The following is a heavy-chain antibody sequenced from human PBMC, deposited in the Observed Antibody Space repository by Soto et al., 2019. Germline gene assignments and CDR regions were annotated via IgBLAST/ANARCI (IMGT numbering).Heavy chain of an antibody. CDR2: ISWSGATI. J-gene: IGHJ4*01. Sequence: QVQLVESGGGLVKPGGSLRLSCVASGFNFKDDYMTWVSQTPGRGLEWLSYISWSGATIYYADFLKGRFIISRDNTRTSLFLQMNSLTVDDTAVYFCARMEAALTRCWGHGTQVTVS. D-gene: IGHD2-15*01. CDR1: GFNFKDDY. CDR3: ARMEAALTRC. V-gene: IGHV3-11*01.